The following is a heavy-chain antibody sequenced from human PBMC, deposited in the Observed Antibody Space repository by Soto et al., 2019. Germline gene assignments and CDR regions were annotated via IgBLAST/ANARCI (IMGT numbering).Heavy chain of an antibody. V-gene: IGHV5-51*07. CDR2: IYPGDSDT. CDR1: GDSITSYW. CDR3: ARRAYSYGYEIDAFDI. J-gene: IGHJ3*02. Sequence: GEPRKESCSGSGDSITSYWIGWVNQMPGKGLEWMGIIYPGDSDTRYSPSFQGQVTISADKSISTAYLQWSSLKASDTAMYYCARRAYSYGYEIDAFDIWGQGTMVTVSS. D-gene: IGHD5-18*01.